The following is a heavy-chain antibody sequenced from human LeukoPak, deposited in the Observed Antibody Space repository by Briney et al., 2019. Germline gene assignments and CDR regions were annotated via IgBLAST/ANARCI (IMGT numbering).Heavy chain of an antibody. CDR1: GLTFSNCA. CDR3: AIQPPQTSYFFDY. CDR2: ISVSGGGT. Sequence: PGGSLRLSCAASGLTFSNCAMSWVRQAPGKGLEWVSSISVSGGGTYYADSVKGRFTISRDNSKNTLFLQMNSLRAEDTAVYYCAIQPPQTSYFFDYWGQGSLVTVSS. J-gene: IGHJ4*02. V-gene: IGHV3-23*01.